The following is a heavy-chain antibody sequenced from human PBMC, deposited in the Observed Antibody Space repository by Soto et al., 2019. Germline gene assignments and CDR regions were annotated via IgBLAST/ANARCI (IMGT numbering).Heavy chain of an antibody. CDR3: AKDGAWELLPAYGMDV. J-gene: IGHJ6*01. CDR2: LSFDGITK. Sequence: VAGLSFDGITKHYADSVKGRFTISRDNSKNTMYLQMNSLRPEDTSIYYCAKDGAWELLPAYGMDVWGPGTTVTVSS. D-gene: IGHD1-26*01. V-gene: IGHV3-30*18.